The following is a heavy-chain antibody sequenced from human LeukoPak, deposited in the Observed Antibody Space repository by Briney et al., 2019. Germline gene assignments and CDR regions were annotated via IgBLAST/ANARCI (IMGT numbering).Heavy chain of an antibody. Sequence: SETLSLTCTVSGYSISSGYYWGWIRQPPGKGLEWIGSIYHSGSTYYNPSLKSRVTISVDTSKNQFSLKLSSVTAADTAVYYCARAERNGSDYWGQGTLVTVSS. CDR3: ARAERNGSDY. CDR2: IYHSGST. V-gene: IGHV4-38-2*02. D-gene: IGHD1-26*01. J-gene: IGHJ4*02. CDR1: GYSISSGYY.